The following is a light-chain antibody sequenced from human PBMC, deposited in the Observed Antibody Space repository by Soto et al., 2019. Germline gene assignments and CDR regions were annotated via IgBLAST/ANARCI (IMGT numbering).Light chain of an antibody. J-gene: IGKJ4*02. V-gene: IGKV1-33*01. CDR2: DVS. Sequence: DIQMTQSPSSLSASVGDRVTLTCRTSQVINSYLNWYQQKPGQAPKLLIYDVSHLETGVPFRFRGSGSGQYFTLNITSLQPEDFATYYCQQYYNFPLTFGGGTRWIS. CDR1: QVINSY. CDR3: QQYYNFPLT.